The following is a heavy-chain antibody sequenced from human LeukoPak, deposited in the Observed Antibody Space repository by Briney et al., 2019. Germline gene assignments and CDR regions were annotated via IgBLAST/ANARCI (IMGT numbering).Heavy chain of an antibody. J-gene: IGHJ5*02. Sequence: SETLSLTCAVSGGSISSYYWSWIRQPPGKGLEWIGYIYYSGSTNYNPSLKSRVTISVDTSKNQFSLKLSSVTAADTAVYYCARDGDSSGWANWFDPWGQGTLVTVSS. CDR2: IYYSGST. CDR1: GGSISSYY. D-gene: IGHD6-19*01. V-gene: IGHV4-59*01. CDR3: ARDGDSSGWANWFDP.